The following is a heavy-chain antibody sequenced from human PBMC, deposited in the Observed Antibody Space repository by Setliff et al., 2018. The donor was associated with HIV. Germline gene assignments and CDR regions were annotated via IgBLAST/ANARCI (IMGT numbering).Heavy chain of an antibody. CDR3: VRGLGSEFDY. CDR1: GFTFSDHY. D-gene: IGHD2-15*01. Sequence: GGSLRLSCAASGFTFSDHYMDWVRQAPGKGLEWVGRTTNKADSYNTNYAASVKGRFTIARDDSKRSLYLQMNSLKIEDTAVYYCVRGLGSEFDYWGQGTLVTVSS. J-gene: IGHJ4*02. V-gene: IGHV3-72*01. CDR2: TTNKADSYNT.